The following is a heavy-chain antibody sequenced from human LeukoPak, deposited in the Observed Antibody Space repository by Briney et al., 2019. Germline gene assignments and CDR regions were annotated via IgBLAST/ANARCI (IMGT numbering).Heavy chain of an antibody. V-gene: IGHV1-2*02. CDR3: ARVGVVVISPSFDY. CDR2: INPNSGGT. J-gene: IGHJ4*02. CDR1: GYTFTGYY. D-gene: IGHD3-22*01. Sequence: GASVKVSCKASGYTFTGYYMHWVRQAPGQGLEWMGWINPNSGGTNYAQKFQGRVTMTRDTSISTAYMELSRLRSDDTAVYYCARVGVVVISPSFDYWGQGTLVTVSS.